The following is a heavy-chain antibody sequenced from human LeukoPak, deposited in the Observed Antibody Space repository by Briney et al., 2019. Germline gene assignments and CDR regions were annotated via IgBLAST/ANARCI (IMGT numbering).Heavy chain of an antibody. CDR1: GGSFSGSFSGCY. CDR2: INHSGST. D-gene: IGHD6-13*01. J-gene: IGHJ4*02. V-gene: IGHV4-34*01. Sequence: SETLSLTCAVYGGSFSGSFSGCYWSWIRQPPGKGLEWIGEINHSGSTNYNPSLKSRVTISVDTSKNQFSLKLSSVTAADTAMYYCARATYISSRASQLGYWGQGTLVTVSS. CDR3: ARATYISSRASQLGY.